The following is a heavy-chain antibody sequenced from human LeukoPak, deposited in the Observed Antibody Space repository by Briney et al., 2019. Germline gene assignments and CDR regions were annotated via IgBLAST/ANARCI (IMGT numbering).Heavy chain of an antibody. Sequence: GGSLRLSCVASGFTFSSYTVHWVRQAPGKGLEWVAIISEDGTNKYFADSVKGRFTISRDNSKNTLYLQMNSLRAEDAAVYYCARGPDCSSTSCYTLYNWFDPWGLGTLVTVSS. CDR3: ARGPDCSSTSCYTLYNWFDP. V-gene: IGHV3-30-3*01. CDR2: ISEDGTNK. D-gene: IGHD2-2*02. J-gene: IGHJ5*02. CDR1: GFTFSSYT.